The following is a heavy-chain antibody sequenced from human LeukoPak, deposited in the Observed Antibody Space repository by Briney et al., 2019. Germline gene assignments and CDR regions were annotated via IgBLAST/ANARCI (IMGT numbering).Heavy chain of an antibody. CDR2: IIPILGIA. D-gene: IGHD3-22*01. CDR3: ASGVYDSSGYSDFDY. J-gene: IGHJ4*02. CDR1: GGTLSSYT. Sequence: SVKVSCKASGGTLSSYTISWVRQAPGQGLEWMGRIIPILGIANYAQKFQGRVTITADKSTSTAYMELSSLRSEDTAVYYCASGVYDSSGYSDFDYWGQGTLVTVSS. V-gene: IGHV1-69*02.